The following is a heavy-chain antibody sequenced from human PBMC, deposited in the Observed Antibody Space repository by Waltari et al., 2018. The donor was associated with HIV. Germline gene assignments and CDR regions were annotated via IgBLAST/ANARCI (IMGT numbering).Heavy chain of an antibody. D-gene: IGHD1-26*01. CDR2: TTGSGIT. V-gene: IGHV3-23*01. CDR3: AKDRLWSNSDYYYGMDV. Sequence: VHGGGSLRLACAASGFTFASYGMTWVRQAPGKGLEWVSATTGSGITQYADSVKGRFTVSRDDSKETVYLQMNSLRVEDSAVYYCAKDRLWSNSDYYYGMDVWGPGTTVTVAS. J-gene: IGHJ6*02. CDR1: GFTFASYG.